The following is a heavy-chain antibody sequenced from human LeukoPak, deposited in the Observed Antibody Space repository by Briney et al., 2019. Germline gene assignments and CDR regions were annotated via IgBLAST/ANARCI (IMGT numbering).Heavy chain of an antibody. D-gene: IGHD6-19*01. CDR1: GFAFSVYA. CDR2: INANSGTN. J-gene: IGHJ5*01. V-gene: IGHV3-23*01. CDR3: AKPISGGLAVTADWFHP. Sequence: AGESLRLSCAASGFAFSVYARSWIRQPPGKGLEWISTINANSGTNSYAASKRGRYTITRDNFKTTLYLQLNTLRADDTATYYCAKPISGGLAVTADWFHPWGQGTLVVVSS.